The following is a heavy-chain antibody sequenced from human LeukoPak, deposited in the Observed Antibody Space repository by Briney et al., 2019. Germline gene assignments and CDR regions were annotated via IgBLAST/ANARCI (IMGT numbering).Heavy chain of an antibody. CDR3: ARGRYSSGWYPRKNDAFDI. CDR1: GGSISSGGYS. V-gene: IGHV4-30-2*01. Sequence: SETLSLTCAVSGGSISSGGYSWSWIRQPPGKGLEWTGYIYHSGSTYYNPSLKSRVTISVDRSKNQFSLKLSSVTAADTAVYYCARGRYSSGWYPRKNDAFDIWGQGTMVTVSS. CDR2: IYHSGST. J-gene: IGHJ3*02. D-gene: IGHD6-19*01.